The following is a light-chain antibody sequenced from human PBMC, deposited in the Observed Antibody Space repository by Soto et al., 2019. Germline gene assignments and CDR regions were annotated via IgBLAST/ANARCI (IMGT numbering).Light chain of an antibody. Sequence: QSALTQPRSVSGSPGQSVTISCTGTSSDVGDYNYVSWYQQHPGKAPKLMIYDVSKWPSGVPDRFSGSKSGNTASLTISGLQAEDEPDYYCCSYAGSYTYVFGTGTKLTVL. CDR1: SSDVGDYNY. CDR3: CSYAGSYTYV. CDR2: DVS. V-gene: IGLV2-11*01. J-gene: IGLJ1*01.